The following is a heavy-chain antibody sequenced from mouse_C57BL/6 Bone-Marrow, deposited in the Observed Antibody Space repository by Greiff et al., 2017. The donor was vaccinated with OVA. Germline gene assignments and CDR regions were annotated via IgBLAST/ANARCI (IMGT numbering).Heavy chain of an antibody. CDR2: IYPRSGNT. J-gene: IGHJ3*01. D-gene: IGHD1-1*01. Sequence: VQLQQSGAELARPGASVKLSCKASGYTFTSYGISWVKQRTGQGLEWIGEIYPRSGNTYYNEKFKGKATLTADKSSSTAYMELRSLTSEDSAVYFCARSRYCYGSSPLAYWGQGTLVTVSA. CDR1: GYTFTSYG. V-gene: IGHV1-81*01. CDR3: ARSRYCYGSSPLAY.